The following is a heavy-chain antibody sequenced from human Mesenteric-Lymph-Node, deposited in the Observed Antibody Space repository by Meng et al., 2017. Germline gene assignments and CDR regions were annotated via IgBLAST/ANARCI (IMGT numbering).Heavy chain of an antibody. CDR1: GGSISSSGYY. V-gene: IGHV4-39*07. D-gene: IGHD4-17*01. CDR2: FHYSGNT. CDR3: ARHGDYGNFDY. J-gene: IGHJ4*02. Sequence: SETLSLTCAVSGGSISSSGYYGGWIRQPPGKGLEWIGSFHYSGNTYYTPSLKSRLTISLDTSKNHLSLRLSSVTAADTAVYYCARHGDYGNFDYWGQGTRVTVSS.